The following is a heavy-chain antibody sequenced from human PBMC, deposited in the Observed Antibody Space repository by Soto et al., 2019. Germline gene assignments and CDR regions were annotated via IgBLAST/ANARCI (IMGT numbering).Heavy chain of an antibody. CDR1: GVTVTDSH. CDR3: ASHRMGFFDS. V-gene: IGHV3-11*01. CDR2: ISGSGNTV. Sequence: XGSLTLLSEEPGVTVTDSHRSWVRKPPGKGLEWISYISGSGNTVYYADSVRGRFSISRDDAKKSLDLEMNNLKVEDTAIYYCASHRMGFFDSWGQRMLVTVSS. J-gene: IGHJ5*01.